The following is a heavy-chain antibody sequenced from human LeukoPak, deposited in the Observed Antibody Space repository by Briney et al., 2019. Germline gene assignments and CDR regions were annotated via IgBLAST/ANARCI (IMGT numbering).Heavy chain of an antibody. CDR1: GGSFSGYY. D-gene: IGHD2-2*01. CDR3: ARAPDCSSTSCYFDY. J-gene: IGHJ4*02. Sequence: SETLSLTCAVYGGSFSGYYWSWIRQPPGKGLEWIGEINHSGSTYYNPSLKSRVTISVDRSKNQFSLKLSSVTAADTAVYYCARAPDCSSTSCYFDYWGQGTLVTVSS. V-gene: IGHV4-34*01. CDR2: INHSGST.